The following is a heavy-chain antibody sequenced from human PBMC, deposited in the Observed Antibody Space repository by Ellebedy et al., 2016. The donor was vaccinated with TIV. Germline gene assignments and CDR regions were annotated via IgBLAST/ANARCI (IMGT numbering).Heavy chain of an antibody. CDR3: ARGAYSSSSLHAFDI. Sequence: SVKVSCXASGGTFSSYAISWVRQAPGQGLEWMGGIIPIFGTANYAQKFQGRVTITADESTSTAYMELSSLRSEDTAVYYCARGAYSSSSLHAFDIWGQGAMVTVSS. CDR1: GGTFSSYA. V-gene: IGHV1-69*13. CDR2: IIPIFGTA. D-gene: IGHD6-6*01. J-gene: IGHJ3*02.